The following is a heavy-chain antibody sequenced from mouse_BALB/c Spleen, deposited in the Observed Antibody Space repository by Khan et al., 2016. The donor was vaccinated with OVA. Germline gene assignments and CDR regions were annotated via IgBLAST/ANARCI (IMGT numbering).Heavy chain of an antibody. CDR2: ISYSGST. CDR1: GYSITSDYA. D-gene: IGHD3-1*01. V-gene: IGHV3-2*02. Sequence: EVQLQESGPGLVKPSQSLSLTCTVTGYSITSDYAWNWIRQFPGNKLEWMGYISYSGSTSYNPSLKSRISITRDTSKNQFFLQLNSVTTEDTATXYCARGRQLGAWFAYWGRGTLVTVSA. CDR3: ARGRQLGAWFAY. J-gene: IGHJ3*01.